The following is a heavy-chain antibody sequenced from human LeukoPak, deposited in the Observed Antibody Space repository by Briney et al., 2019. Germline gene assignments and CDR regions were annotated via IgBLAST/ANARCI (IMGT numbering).Heavy chain of an antibody. V-gene: IGHV3-33*06. CDR2: IWYDGSNK. Sequence: GGSLRLSCAASGFTFSSYGMHWVRQAPGKGLEWVAVIWYDGSNKYYADSVKGLFTISRDNSKNTLYLQMNSLRAEDTAVYYCAKEAAVAGTSYYYYYMDVWGKGTTVTVSS. D-gene: IGHD6-19*01. CDR3: AKEAAVAGTSYYYYYMDV. J-gene: IGHJ6*03. CDR1: GFTFSSYG.